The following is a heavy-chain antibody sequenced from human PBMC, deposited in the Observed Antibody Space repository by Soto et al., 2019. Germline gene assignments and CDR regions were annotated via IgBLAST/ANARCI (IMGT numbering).Heavy chain of an antibody. V-gene: IGHV3-21*01. J-gene: IGHJ4*02. Sequence: EVQLVESGGGLVEPGGSLRLSCAASGFTFSSYSMNWVRQAPGKGLEWVSSISSSSSYIYYADSVKGRFTISRDNAKNSLYLQMNSLRAEDTAVYYCARATGYSSGWYGYWGQGTLVTVSS. CDR1: GFTFSSYS. D-gene: IGHD6-19*01. CDR3: ARATGYSSGWYGY. CDR2: ISSSSSYI.